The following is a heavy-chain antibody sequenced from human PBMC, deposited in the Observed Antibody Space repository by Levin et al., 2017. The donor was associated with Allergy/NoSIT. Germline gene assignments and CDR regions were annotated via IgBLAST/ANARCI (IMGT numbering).Heavy chain of an antibody. V-gene: IGHV5-51*01. CDR2: IYPGDSDS. CDR1: GYSFSTYW. J-gene: IGHJ4*02. Sequence: GESLKISCKASGYSFSTYWIGWVRQMPGKGLEWMGIIYPGDSDSRYGPSFQGQVTISADKSISTAYLQWSSLKASDTAMYYCARGDIVVPTGGFDYWGQGTLVTVSP. D-gene: IGHD5-12*01. CDR3: ARGDIVVPTGGFDY.